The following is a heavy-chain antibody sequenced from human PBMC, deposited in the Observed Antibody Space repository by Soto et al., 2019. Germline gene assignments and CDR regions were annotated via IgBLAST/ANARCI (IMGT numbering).Heavy chain of an antibody. CDR2: IRGTT. Sequence: GGSLRLSCAASGFTFSSYSMNWVRQAPGKGLEWVSYIRGTTHYADSVKGRFTISRDNARSSLYLQMNSLRADDTAVCYCAREDSFPFDIGAQGKWFTVSS. CDR3: AREDSFPFDI. J-gene: IGHJ3*02. V-gene: IGHV3-48*01. CDR1: GFTFSSYS.